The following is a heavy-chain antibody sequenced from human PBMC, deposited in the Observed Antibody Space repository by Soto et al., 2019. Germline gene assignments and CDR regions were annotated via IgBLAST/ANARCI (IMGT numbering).Heavy chain of an antibody. CDR2: INHSDRT. CDR1: GGSLSGYY. D-gene: IGHD3-22*01. J-gene: IGHJ4*02. V-gene: IGHV4-34*01. CDR3: AISKSEKTYDSSGYVGY. Sequence: SETLSLTCAVYGGSLSGYYWSWIRQPPGKGLEWIGEINHSDRTNYNPSLKSRVTISVDTSKNQFSLKLSSVTAAETAVYYCAISKSEKTYDSSGYVGYWGQGTLVTVSS.